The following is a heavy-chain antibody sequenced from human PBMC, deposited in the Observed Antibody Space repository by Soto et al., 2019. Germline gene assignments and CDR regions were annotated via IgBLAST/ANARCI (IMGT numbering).Heavy chain of an antibody. J-gene: IGHJ6*02. D-gene: IGHD6-13*01. CDR3: AGIAEPIYYGMDV. CDR1: GGSIRSYY. Sequence: SLTCTVSGGSIRSYYWNWIRQPAGKGLEWIGRIYASGSTNYNPSLKSRVTMFVDTSKNQFSLKLSSVTAADTAVYFCAGIAEPIYYGMDVWGQGTTVTV. V-gene: IGHV4-4*07. CDR2: IYASGST.